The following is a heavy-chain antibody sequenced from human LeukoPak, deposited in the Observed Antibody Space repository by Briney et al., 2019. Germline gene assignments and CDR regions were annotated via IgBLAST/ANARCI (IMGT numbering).Heavy chain of an antibody. J-gene: IGHJ5*02. D-gene: IGHD2-15*01. CDR3: ARETRSGGSLLRGNWFDP. CDR2: IYHSEST. V-gene: IGHV4-38-2*02. CDR1: GYSISSGYY. Sequence: SETLSLTCTVSGYSISSGYYWGWIRQPPGKGLEWIGSIYHSESTYYNPSLKSRVTISVDTSQNQFSLKVKSVTAADTAVYFCARETRSGGSLLRGNWFDPWGQGTLVTVSS.